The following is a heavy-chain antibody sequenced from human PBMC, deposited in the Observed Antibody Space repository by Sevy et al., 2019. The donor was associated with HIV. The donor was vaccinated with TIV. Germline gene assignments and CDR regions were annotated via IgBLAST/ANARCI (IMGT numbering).Heavy chain of an antibody. CDR3: ARGSQYYYYAMDV. CDR1: GDSISSSY. J-gene: IGHJ6*02. Sequence: SETLSLTCTVSGDSISSSYWSWIRQPPGKGLEWIGYIYYSGITNYNPPLKSRVTRSRDMSKNQFSLKLSSVTAADTAVYYCARGSQYYYYAMDVWGQGTTVTVSS. CDR2: IYYSGIT. V-gene: IGHV4-59*01.